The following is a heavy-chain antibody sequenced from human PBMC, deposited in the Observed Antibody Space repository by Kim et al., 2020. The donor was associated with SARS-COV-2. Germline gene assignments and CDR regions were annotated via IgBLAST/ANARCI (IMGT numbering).Heavy chain of an antibody. D-gene: IGHD3-22*01. CDR3: AKDPPHYEGYYGMDV. CDR2: ISGSGGST. CDR1: GFTFSSYA. V-gene: IGHV3-23*01. Sequence: GGSLRLSCAASGFTFSSYAMSWVRQAPGKGLEGVSAISGSGGSTYYADSVKGRFTIYRDNSKNTLYLQMNSLRAGDTAVYYCAKDPPHYEGYYGMDVWGQGTTFTVSS. J-gene: IGHJ6*02.